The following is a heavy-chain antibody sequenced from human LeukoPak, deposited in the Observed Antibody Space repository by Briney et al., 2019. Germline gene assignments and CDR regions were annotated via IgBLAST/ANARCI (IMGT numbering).Heavy chain of an antibody. CDR3: ARLPWETSRPPEPDY. CDR1: GGTFSSYA. D-gene: IGHD1-14*01. J-gene: IGHJ4*02. Sequence: ASVKVSCKASGGTFSSYAISWVRQAPGQGLEWMGIINPNGGSSNCAQKFQGRVTMTRDTSTSTVYMELRSLRSEDTAVYYCARLPWETSRPPEPDYWGQGTLVTVSS. V-gene: IGHV1-46*01. CDR2: INPNGGSS.